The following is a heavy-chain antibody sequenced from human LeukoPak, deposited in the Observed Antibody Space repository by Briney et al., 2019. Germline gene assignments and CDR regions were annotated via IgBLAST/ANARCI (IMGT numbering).Heavy chain of an antibody. D-gene: IGHD2-2*01. CDR1: GGSLSGHY. CDR3: ARFSSDCSTASCYLSH. V-gene: IGHV4-59*11. J-gene: IGHJ4*02. Sequence: SETLSPTCSVSGGSLSGHYWSWIRQPPGKELELIGHIHYTGPTYYNPSLNSRVTISLDTSRIQFSLKLTSVTAADTAVYYCARFSSDCSTASCYLSHWGQGALVTVSS. CDR2: IHYTGPT.